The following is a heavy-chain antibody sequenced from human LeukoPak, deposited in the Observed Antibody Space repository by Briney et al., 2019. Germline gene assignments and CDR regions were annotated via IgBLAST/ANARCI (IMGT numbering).Heavy chain of an antibody. CDR2: INPNSGGT. CDR3: ARDRPDWIVATILGSWFDP. Sequence: GASVKVSCKASGYTFTGYYIHWVRQAPGQGLEWMGWINPNSGGTNYAQKFQGRVTMTRDTSISTAYMELSRLRSDDTAVYYCARDRPDWIVATILGSWFDPWGQGTLVTVSS. V-gene: IGHV1-2*02. CDR1: GYTFTGYY. D-gene: IGHD5-12*01. J-gene: IGHJ5*02.